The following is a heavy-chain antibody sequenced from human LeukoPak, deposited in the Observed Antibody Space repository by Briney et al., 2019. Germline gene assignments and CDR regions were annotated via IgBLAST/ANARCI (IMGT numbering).Heavy chain of an antibody. V-gene: IGHV3-7*01. J-gene: IGHJ4*02. CDR2: IKQDGRDI. CDR3: ASLDTATFPGSGY. Sequence: GGSLRLSCTASGFTFSRSWMSWVRQAPGKGLEWVASIKQDGRDINYVASVKGRFTISRDNAQSSLFLQMNSLRAEDTAVYYCASLDTATFPGSGYWGQGTLVTVSS. CDR1: GFTFSRSW. D-gene: IGHD5-18*01.